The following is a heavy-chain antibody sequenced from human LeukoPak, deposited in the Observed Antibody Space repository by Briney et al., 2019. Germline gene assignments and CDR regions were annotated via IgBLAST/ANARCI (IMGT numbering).Heavy chain of an antibody. D-gene: IGHD5-24*01. CDR1: GGSVSSGSYY. J-gene: IGHJ4*02. CDR2: IYYSGST. Sequence: SETLSLTCTVSGGSVSSGSYYWGWIRQPPGKGLEWIGYIYYSGSTNYNPSLKSRVTISVDTSKNQFSLKLSSVTAADTAVYYCARGEMATIGSYYFDYWGQGTLVTVSS. CDR3: ARGEMATIGSYYFDY. V-gene: IGHV4-61*01.